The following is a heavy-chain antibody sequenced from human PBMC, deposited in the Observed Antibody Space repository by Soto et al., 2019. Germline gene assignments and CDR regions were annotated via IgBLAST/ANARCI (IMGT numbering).Heavy chain of an antibody. CDR2: INSDGSST. J-gene: IGHJ5*02. CDR3: ARGDEQQLVNWNDLDVGWFDP. CDR1: GFTFSSYW. D-gene: IGHD6-13*01. Sequence: GGSLRLSCAASGFTFSSYWMHWVRQAPGKGLVWVSRINSDGSSTSYADSVKGRFTISRDNAKNTLYLQMNSLRAEDTAVYYCARGDEQQLVNWNDLDVGWFDPWGQGTLVTVSS. V-gene: IGHV3-74*01.